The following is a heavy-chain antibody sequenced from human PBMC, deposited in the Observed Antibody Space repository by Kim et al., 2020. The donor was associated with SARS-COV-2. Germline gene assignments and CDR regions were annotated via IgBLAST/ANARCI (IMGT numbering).Heavy chain of an antibody. V-gene: IGHV1-58*01. CDR2: IVVGSGNT. CDR1: GFTFTSSA. CDR3: SADGSELMAFDI. J-gene: IGHJ3*02. D-gene: IGHD1-26*01. Sequence: SVKVSCKASGFTFTSSAVQWVRQARGQRLEWIGWIVVGSGNTNYAQKFQERVTITRDMSPSTAYMELSSLRSEDTAVYYFSADGSELMAFDIWGQGTM.